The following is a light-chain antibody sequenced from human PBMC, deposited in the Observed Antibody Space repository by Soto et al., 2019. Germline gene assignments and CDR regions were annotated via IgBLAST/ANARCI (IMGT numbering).Light chain of an antibody. CDR3: QQYGNLPPFT. Sequence: DIQMTQSPSSLSASVGDRVTITCQASQDMSNYLNWYQQKPGKDPKLLIYDASNLETGVPSRFSGSGSGTDFTFSISSLQPEDIATYYCQQYGNLPPFTFAPGTKVHIK. CDR2: DAS. J-gene: IGKJ3*01. V-gene: IGKV1-33*01. CDR1: QDMSNY.